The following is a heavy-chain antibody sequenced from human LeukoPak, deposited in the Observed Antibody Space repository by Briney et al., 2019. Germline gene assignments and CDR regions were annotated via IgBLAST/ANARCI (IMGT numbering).Heavy chain of an antibody. CDR2: ISSSGSTI. CDR3: ARAAPYYYYGMDV. V-gene: IGHV3-11*01. J-gene: IGHJ6*02. Sequence: AGGSLRLSCAASGFTFSDYCMSWIRQAPGKGLEWVSYISSSGSTIYYADSVKGRFTISRDNAKNSLYPQMNSLRAEDTAVYYCARAAPYYYYGMDVWGQGTTVTVSS. CDR1: GFTFSDYC.